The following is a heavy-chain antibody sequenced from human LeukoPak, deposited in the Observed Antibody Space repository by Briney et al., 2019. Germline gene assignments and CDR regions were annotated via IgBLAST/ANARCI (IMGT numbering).Heavy chain of an antibody. CDR1: GYTFTSYA. D-gene: IGHD2-2*01. Sequence: ASVKVSCKASGYTFTSYAFRWVRQAPGQGLEWMGWISAYNGNTNYAQKLQGRVTMTTDTSTSTAYMELRSLRSDDTAVYYCAREGAYCSSTSCHIQNWFDPWGQGTLVTVSS. J-gene: IGHJ5*02. CDR3: AREGAYCSSTSCHIQNWFDP. CDR2: ISAYNGNT. V-gene: IGHV1-18*01.